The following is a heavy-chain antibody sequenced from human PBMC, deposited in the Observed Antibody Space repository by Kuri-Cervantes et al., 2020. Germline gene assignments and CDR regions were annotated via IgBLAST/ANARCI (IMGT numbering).Heavy chain of an antibody. CDR2: ITDSGDHT. CDR1: GFTFSNYA. V-gene: IGHV3-23*01. CDR3: AKGTDNYYFAMDV. Sequence: GGSLRLSCAASGFTFSNYAMSWVRQAPGKELEWVSAITDSGDHTFHADSVRGRFTISRDNSKNTLYLQMNSLRAEDTAMYYCAKGTDNYYFAMDVWGQGTTVTVSS. J-gene: IGHJ6*02. D-gene: IGHD3-9*01.